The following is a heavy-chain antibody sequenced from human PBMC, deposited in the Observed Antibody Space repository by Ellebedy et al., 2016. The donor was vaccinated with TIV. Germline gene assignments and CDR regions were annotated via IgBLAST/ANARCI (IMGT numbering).Heavy chain of an antibody. CDR3: ARGGIGVGADY. CDR1: GGSISNYY. V-gene: IGHV4-59*08. CDR2: IYYSEST. D-gene: IGHD1-26*01. Sequence: SETLSLTCIVSGGSISNYYWNWIRQPPGKGLEWIGYIYYSESTNYNPSLKSRVTISLGTSKNHFSLKLTSVTAADTAVYYCARGGIGVGADYWGQGTLVTVSS. J-gene: IGHJ4*02.